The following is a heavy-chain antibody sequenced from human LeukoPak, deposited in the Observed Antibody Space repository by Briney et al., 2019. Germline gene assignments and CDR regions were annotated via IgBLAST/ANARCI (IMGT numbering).Heavy chain of an antibody. CDR1: GFTFSHYG. Sequence: GGTLRLSCAASGFTFSHYGMTWVRQAPGKGLELLSYISGSAHDVNYIDSVRGRFTISRDNAKNSLYLHMNSLTVEDTAVYYCSRDPRHNDYWGQGTLVTVSS. CDR2: ISGSAHDV. J-gene: IGHJ4*02. V-gene: IGHV3-11*01. CDR3: SRDPRHNDY.